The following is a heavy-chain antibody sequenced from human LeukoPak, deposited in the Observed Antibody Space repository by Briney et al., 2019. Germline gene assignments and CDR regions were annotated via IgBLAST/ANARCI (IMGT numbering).Heavy chain of an antibody. V-gene: IGHV4-59*01. CDR2: IYYSGST. CDR1: GGSISSYY. CDR3: ARDKGLYYFDY. Sequence: PSETLSLTCTVSGGSISSYYWSWLRQPPGKGLEWIGYIYYSGSTNYNPSLKSRVTISVDTSKNQFPLKLSSVTAADTAVYYCARDKGLYYFDYWGQGTLVTVSS. J-gene: IGHJ4*02.